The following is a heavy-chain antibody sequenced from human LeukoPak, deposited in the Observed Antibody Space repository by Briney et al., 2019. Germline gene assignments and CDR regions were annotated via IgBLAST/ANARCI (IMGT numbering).Heavy chain of an antibody. J-gene: IGHJ4*02. V-gene: IGHV4-34*01. D-gene: IGHD3-10*01. CDR3: ARLWFGESNDY. Sequence: SETLSLTCAVYGGSFSGYYWSWIRQSPGKGLEWIGEINHSGSTNYTPSLKSRVTISVDTSKNQFSLKLSSVTAADTAVYYCARLWFGESNDYWGQGTLVTVSS. CDR1: GGSFSGYY. CDR2: INHSGST.